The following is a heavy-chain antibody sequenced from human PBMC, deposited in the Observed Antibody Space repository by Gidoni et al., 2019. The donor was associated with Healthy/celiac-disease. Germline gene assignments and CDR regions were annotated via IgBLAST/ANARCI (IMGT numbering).Heavy chain of an antibody. CDR3: ASGYDILTARGGY. Sequence: MHWVRQAPGQGLEWMGWINPNSGGTNYAQKFQGRVTMTRDTSISTAYMELSRLRSDDTAVYYCASGYDILTARGGYWGQGTLVTVSS. J-gene: IGHJ4*02. V-gene: IGHV1-2*02. D-gene: IGHD3-9*01. CDR2: INPNSGGT.